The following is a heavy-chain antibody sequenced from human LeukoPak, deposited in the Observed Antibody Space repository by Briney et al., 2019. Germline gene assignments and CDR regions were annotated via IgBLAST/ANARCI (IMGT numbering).Heavy chain of an antibody. Sequence: GGSLRLSCAASGFTFSSYSMNWVRQAPGKGLEWVSSISSSSSYIYYADSVKGRFTISRDNAKNSLYLQMNSLRAEDTAVYYCARSYSGSYYAEVDYWGQGTLVTVSS. D-gene: IGHD1-26*01. V-gene: IGHV3-21*01. J-gene: IGHJ4*02. CDR1: GFTFSSYS. CDR3: ARSYSGSYYAEVDY. CDR2: ISSSSSYI.